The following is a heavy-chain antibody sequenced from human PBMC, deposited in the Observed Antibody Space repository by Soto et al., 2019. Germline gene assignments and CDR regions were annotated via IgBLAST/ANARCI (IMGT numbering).Heavy chain of an antibody. D-gene: IGHD2-15*01. CDR2: IYYSGST. V-gene: IGHV4-59*12. Sequence: PSETLCLTCTVSGGSISSYYWSWIRQPPGKGLEWIGYIYYSGSTNYNPSLKSRVTISVDTSKNQFSLKLSSVTAADTAVYYCARGSVVVAATRWFDPWGQGTLVTVSS. CDR3: ARGSVVVAATRWFDP. CDR1: GGSISSYY. J-gene: IGHJ5*02.